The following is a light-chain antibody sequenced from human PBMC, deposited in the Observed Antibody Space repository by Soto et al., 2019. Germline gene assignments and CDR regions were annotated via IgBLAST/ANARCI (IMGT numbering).Light chain of an antibody. Sequence: QSVLTQPPSVSGAPGQRVTISCTGSSSNIGTGYDVHWYQQLPGTAPKLLIYGNTNRPSGVPDRVSGSKSGTSASLAITGLQAEDEADYYCQPYDSSLSGYVFGTGTKLTVL. CDR3: QPYDSSLSGYV. V-gene: IGLV1-40*01. CDR2: GNT. J-gene: IGLJ1*01. CDR1: SSNIGTGYD.